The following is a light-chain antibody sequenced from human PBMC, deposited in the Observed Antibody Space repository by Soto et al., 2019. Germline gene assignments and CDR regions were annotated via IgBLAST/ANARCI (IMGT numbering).Light chain of an antibody. Sequence: IFLTQSRRPLSFSPVERATLSCRASQSVTGSPLAWYQQKPGQAPRLLIYGASNRATGIPDRFSGSGSGTDFTLTISRLEPEDFAVYYCQQYGSSGTFGQGTKV. CDR1: QSVTGSP. J-gene: IGKJ1*01. CDR2: GAS. V-gene: IGKV3-20*01. CDR3: QQYGSSGT.